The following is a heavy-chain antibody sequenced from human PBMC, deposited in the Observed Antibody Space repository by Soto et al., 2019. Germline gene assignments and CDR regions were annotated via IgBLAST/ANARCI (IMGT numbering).Heavy chain of an antibody. Sequence: PSETLSLTCTVSGGSISSSSYYWGWIRQPPGKGLEWIGTIYYSGSTYYNPSLKSRVTISVDTSKNQFSLKLTSVTAADTAVYYCARRGIVGAGYFDYWGQGTMVTVSS. CDR1: GGSISSSSYY. J-gene: IGHJ4*03. CDR2: IYYSGST. CDR3: ARRGIVGAGYFDY. D-gene: IGHD1-26*01. V-gene: IGHV4-39*01.